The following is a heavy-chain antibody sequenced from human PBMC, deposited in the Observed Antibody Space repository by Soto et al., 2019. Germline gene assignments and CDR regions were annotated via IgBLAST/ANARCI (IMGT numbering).Heavy chain of an antibody. J-gene: IGHJ4*02. CDR1: GFTFSSYS. CDR3: ATGEYYYDSSGYYYC. D-gene: IGHD3-22*01. CDR2: ISSSSSYI. Sequence: EVQLVKSGGGLVKPGGSLRLSCAASGFTFSSYSMNWVRQAPGKGLEWVSSISSSSSYIYYADSVKGRFTISRDNAKNSLYLQMNSLRAEDTAVYYCATGEYYYDSSGYYYCWGQGTLVTVSS. V-gene: IGHV3-21*01.